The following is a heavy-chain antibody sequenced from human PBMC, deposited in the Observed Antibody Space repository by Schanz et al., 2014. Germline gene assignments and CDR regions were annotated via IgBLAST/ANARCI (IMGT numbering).Heavy chain of an antibody. Sequence: QVQLQESGPGLVKPSQTLSLTCTVSGDSISSGGYYWSWIRQHPGKGLEWIGYISYSGSTYYNPSFKSRFPTPVDPSKNQSSLRLSSVTAADTAVYYCARQFYDILTGYWFPYYFDYWGQGTLVTVSS. V-gene: IGHV4-31*03. CDR1: GDSISSGGYY. D-gene: IGHD3-9*01. CDR3: ARQFYDILTGYWFPYYFDY. J-gene: IGHJ4*02. CDR2: ISYSGST.